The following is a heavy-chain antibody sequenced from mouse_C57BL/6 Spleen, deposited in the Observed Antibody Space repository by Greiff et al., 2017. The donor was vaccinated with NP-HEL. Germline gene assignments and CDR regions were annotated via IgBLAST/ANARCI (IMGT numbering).Heavy chain of an antibody. CDR3: ARYGYDGYIDD. D-gene: IGHD2-2*01. V-gene: IGHV1-59*01. Sequence: QVQLQQPGAELVRPGTSVKLSCKASGYTFTSYCMHWVKQRPGQGLEWIGVIDPSDSYTNYNQKFKGKATLTVDTSSSTAYMQLSSLTSEDSAVYYCARYGYDGYIDDWGTGTTVTVSS. J-gene: IGHJ1*03. CDR1: GYTFTSYC. CDR2: IDPSDSYT.